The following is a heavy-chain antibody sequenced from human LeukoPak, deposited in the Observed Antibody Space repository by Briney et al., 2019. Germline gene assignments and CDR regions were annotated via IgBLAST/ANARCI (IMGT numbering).Heavy chain of an antibody. D-gene: IGHD1-26*01. CDR3: ARGCYGGYWSGPLDL. CDR2: ISNDGSNK. CDR1: GFTFSNYA. V-gene: IGHV3-30-3*01. Sequence: GGSLRLSCAASGFTFSNYALHWVRQAPGKGLEWVAVISNDGSNKYFTDSVKGRFTISRDNSKNTLYLQMNSLRTEDTAVYYCARGCYGGYWSGPLDLGGRGKMVAV. J-gene: IGHJ3*01.